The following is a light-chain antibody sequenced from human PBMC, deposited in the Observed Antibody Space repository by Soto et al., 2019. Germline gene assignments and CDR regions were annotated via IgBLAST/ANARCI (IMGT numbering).Light chain of an antibody. CDR2: GAF. CDR3: QRYNDWPLT. V-gene: IGKV3-15*01. J-gene: IGKJ1*01. Sequence: EILMTQSPVTLSVSPGERATLSCRASQSVSSNLAWYQQKPGQAPSLLIYGAFTRATGIPARFSGTGSGTEFTLTISSLQYEDFALYYCQRYNDWPLTFGQGTKVDIK. CDR1: QSVSSN.